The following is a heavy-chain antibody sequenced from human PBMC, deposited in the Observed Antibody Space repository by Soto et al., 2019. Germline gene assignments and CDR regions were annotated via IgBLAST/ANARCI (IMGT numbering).Heavy chain of an antibody. CDR2: INHSGST. V-gene: IGHV4-34*01. CDR3: ARGRAYCSGGSCYPRAFFDY. J-gene: IGHJ4*02. D-gene: IGHD2-15*01. CDR1: GGSFSGYY. Sequence: PSETLSLTXAVYGGSFSGYYWSWIRQPPGKGLEWIGEINHSGSTNYNPSLKSRVTISVDTSKNQFSLKLSSVTAADTAVYYCARGRAYCSGGSCYPRAFFDYWGQGTLVTVSS.